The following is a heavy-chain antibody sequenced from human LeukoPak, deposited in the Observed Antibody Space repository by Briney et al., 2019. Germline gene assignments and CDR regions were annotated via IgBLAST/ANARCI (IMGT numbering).Heavy chain of an antibody. D-gene: IGHD1-14*01. CDR2: ISYDGSNK. CDR3: ARASGSTRKEFDP. J-gene: IGHJ5*02. Sequence: GGSLRLSCAASGFTFSSYAMHWVRQAPGKGLEWVAVISYDGSNKYYADSVKGRFTISRDNSKNTLYLQMNSLRAEDTAVYYCARASGSTRKEFDPWGQGTLVTVSS. CDR1: GFTFSSYA. V-gene: IGHV3-30*04.